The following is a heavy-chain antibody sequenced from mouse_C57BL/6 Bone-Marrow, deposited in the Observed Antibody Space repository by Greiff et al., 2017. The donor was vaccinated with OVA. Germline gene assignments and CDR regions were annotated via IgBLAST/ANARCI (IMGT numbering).Heavy chain of an antibody. J-gene: IGHJ2*01. Sequence: QVQLQQPGAELVKPGASVKLSCKASGYTFTSYWMQWVKQRPGQGLEWIGEIDPSDSYTNYNQKFKGKATLTVDTSSSTAYMQLSSLTSEDSAVYYCAREGYYGYDGVYYFDYGGQGTTLTVSA. CDR2: IDPSDSYT. D-gene: IGHD2-2*01. CDR1: GYTFTSYW. CDR3: AREGYYGYDGVYYFDY. V-gene: IGHV1-50*01.